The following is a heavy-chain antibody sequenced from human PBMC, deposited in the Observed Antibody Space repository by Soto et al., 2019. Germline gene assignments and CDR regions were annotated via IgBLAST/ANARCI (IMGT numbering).Heavy chain of an antibody. Sequence: SETLSLTCTVSGGSVSSGNYYWSWIRQPPGKGLEWIGYIYYSGSTYYNPSLKSRVTISVDTSKNQFSLKLISVTAADTAVYYCARYDSSGGRAFDIWGQWTMVTLSS. CDR2: IYYSGST. CDR3: ARYDSSGGRAFDI. V-gene: IGHV4-61*01. CDR1: GGSVSSGNYY. D-gene: IGHD3-22*01. J-gene: IGHJ3*02.